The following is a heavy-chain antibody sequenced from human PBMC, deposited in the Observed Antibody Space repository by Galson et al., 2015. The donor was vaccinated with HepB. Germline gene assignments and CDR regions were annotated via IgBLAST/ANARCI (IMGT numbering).Heavy chain of an antibody. V-gene: IGHV4-4*02. D-gene: IGHD3-22*01. Sequence: ETLSLTCAVSGGSISSSNWWSWVRQPPGKGLEWIGEIYHSGSTNYNPSLKSRVTISVDKSKNQFSLKLSSVTAADTAVYYCARAIEMYYYDSSGYYSSDYWGQGTLVTVSS. CDR1: GGSISSSNW. J-gene: IGHJ4*02. CDR2: IYHSGST. CDR3: ARAIEMYYYDSSGYYSSDY.